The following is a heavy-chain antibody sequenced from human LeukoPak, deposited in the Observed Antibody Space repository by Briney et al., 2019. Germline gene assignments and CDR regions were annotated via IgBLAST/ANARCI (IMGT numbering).Heavy chain of an antibody. Sequence: ASVTVSCKASGYTFTSYAIAWVRQAPGQGLEWMGWISAYNGGTNYAQKFRGRVTMTTDTSTNTGYMELRSLRSDDTAVYFCARETVDTAMVDNWGQGTLVTVSS. D-gene: IGHD5-18*01. J-gene: IGHJ4*02. CDR3: ARETVDTAMVDN. V-gene: IGHV1-18*01. CDR1: GYTFTSYA. CDR2: ISAYNGGT.